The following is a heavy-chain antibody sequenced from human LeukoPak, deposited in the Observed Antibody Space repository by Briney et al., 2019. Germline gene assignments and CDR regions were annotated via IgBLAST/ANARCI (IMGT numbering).Heavy chain of an antibody. D-gene: IGHD3-10*01. CDR3: SRGGNRFGGFYFDY. Sequence: PSEALSLTCSVSGDSLSSGSHYWCWLRQLPGKGLESIGFISYSGYTSYNPSLKSRVSISVDTSKNQFSLKLTSVTAADTAVYYCSRGGNRFGGFYFDYWGRGTLVTVSS. CDR1: GDSLSSGSHY. J-gene: IGHJ4*02. CDR2: ISYSGYT. V-gene: IGHV4-31*03.